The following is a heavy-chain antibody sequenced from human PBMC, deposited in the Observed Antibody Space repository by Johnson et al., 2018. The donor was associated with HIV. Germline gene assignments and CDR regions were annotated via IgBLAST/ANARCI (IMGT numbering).Heavy chain of an antibody. V-gene: IGHV3-15*01. CDR2: IKTKTDGGTT. CDR1: GFTFSDVW. D-gene: IGHD2-15*01. CDR3: TTGDCSGGSCHAFDI. Sequence: VQLVESGGGSVKPGDSLRLSCAASGFTFSDVWMTWVRQAPGRGLEWLGRIKTKTDGGTTDYAAPVTGRFTISRDDSINTVYLQMNSLKNEDMAVYYCTTGDCSGGSCHAFDIWGQGTMVTVSS. J-gene: IGHJ3*02.